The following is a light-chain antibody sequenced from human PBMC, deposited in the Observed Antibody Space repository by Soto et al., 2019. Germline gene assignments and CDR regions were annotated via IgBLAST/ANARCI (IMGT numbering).Light chain of an antibody. CDR3: QQYGSSQIT. CDR2: GAS. CDR1: QSVSSSY. J-gene: IGKJ5*01. Sequence: EIVLTQSPGTLSLSAGERATLSCRASQSVSSSYLAWYQQKPGQAPRLLIYGASSRATGIPDRFSGSGSGTDFTLTISRLQTEDFAVYYCQQYGSSQITFGQGTRLEIK. V-gene: IGKV3-20*01.